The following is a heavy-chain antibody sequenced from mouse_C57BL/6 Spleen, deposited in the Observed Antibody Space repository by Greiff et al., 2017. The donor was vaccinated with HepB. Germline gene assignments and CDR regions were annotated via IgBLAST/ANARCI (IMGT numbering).Heavy chain of an antibody. CDR3: ARNDGYHQDWYFDV. CDR1: GYTFTSYW. D-gene: IGHD2-3*01. J-gene: IGHJ1*03. V-gene: IGHV1-53*01. Sequence: QVHVKQPGTELVKPGASVKLSCKASGYTFTSYWMHWVKQRPGQGLEWIGNINPSNGGTNYNEKFKSKATLTVDKSSSTAYMQLSSLTSEDSAVYYCARNDGYHQDWYFDVWGTGTTVTVSS. CDR2: INPSNGGT.